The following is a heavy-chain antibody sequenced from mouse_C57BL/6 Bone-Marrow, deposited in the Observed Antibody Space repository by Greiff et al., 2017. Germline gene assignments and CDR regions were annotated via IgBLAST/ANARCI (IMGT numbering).Heavy chain of an antibody. Sequence: VQLQQSGAELVKPGASVKLSCKASGYTFTEYTIHWVKQRSGQGLEWIGWFYPGSGSIKYNEKFKDKATLTADKSSSTVYMELSRLTSEDSAVYFCARHESGLYDYDGYAMDYWGQGTSVTVSS. CDR3: ARHESGLYDYDGYAMDY. CDR2: FYPGSGSI. CDR1: GYTFTEYT. D-gene: IGHD2-4*01. V-gene: IGHV1-62-2*01. J-gene: IGHJ4*01.